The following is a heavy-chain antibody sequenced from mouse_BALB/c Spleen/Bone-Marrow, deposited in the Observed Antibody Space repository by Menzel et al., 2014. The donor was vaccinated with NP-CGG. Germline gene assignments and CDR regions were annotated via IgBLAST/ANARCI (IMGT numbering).Heavy chain of an antibody. CDR3: ARRSDLRASMDY. CDR1: GFTFSNYA. D-gene: IGHD3-1*01. CDR2: ISSGGSDT. V-gene: IGHV5-9-3*01. Sequence: DVKLVESGGGLVKPGGSLKLSCTTSGFTFSNYAMSWVRQTPEKRLEWVAVISSGGSDTYYPDSVKGRFTVSRDNAKNTLYLQMSSLRSEDTALYYCARRSDLRASMDYWGQGTSVTVSS. J-gene: IGHJ4*01.